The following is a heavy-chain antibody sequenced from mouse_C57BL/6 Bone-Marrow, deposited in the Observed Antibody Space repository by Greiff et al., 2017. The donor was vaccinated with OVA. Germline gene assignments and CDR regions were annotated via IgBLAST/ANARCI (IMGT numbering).Heavy chain of an antibody. CDR1: GYTFTDYE. V-gene: IGHV1-15*01. CDR2: IDPETGGT. CDR3: TRTVVAPRDYFDY. Sequence: QVQLQQSGAELVRPGASVTLSCKASGYTFTDYEMHWVKQTPVHGLEWIGAIDPETGGTAYNQKFKGKAILTADKSSSTAYMELRSLTSEDSAVYYCTRTVVAPRDYFDYWGQGTTLTVSS. D-gene: IGHD1-1*01. J-gene: IGHJ2*01.